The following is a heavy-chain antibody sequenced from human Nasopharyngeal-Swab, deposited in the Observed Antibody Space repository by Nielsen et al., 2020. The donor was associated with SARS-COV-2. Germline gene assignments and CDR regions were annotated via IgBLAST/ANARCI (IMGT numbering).Heavy chain of an antibody. CDR3: VSSSSWYYFDY. CDR1: GASIAYSTFY. D-gene: IGHD6-13*01. Sequence: SETLSLTCTVSGASIAYSTFYWGWIRQPPGKGLEWIGNIYYNGNTYQNPSLKSRLTISVDKSKNQFSLQLSSVTAADTAVYYCVSSSSWYYFDYWAQGTQVTVSS. V-gene: IGHV4-39*01. J-gene: IGHJ4*02. CDR2: IYYNGNT.